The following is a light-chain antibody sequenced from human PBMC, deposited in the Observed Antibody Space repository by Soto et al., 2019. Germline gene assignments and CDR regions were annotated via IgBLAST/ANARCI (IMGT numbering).Light chain of an antibody. J-gene: IGLJ2*01. CDR2: RNN. V-gene: IGLV1-47*01. Sequence: QSVLTQPPSASGTPGQRVTISCSGSSSNIGSNYVYWYQQLPGTAPKLLIYRNNQRPSGVPDRFSGSKSGTSASLVISGLRSEDEADYYCAAWDDSLSVVFGGGTQLTVL. CDR1: SSNIGSNY. CDR3: AAWDDSLSVV.